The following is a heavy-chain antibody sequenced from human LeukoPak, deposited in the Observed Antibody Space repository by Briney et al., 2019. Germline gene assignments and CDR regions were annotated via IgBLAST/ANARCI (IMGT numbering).Heavy chain of an antibody. J-gene: IGHJ4*02. D-gene: IGHD3-10*01. CDR3: AKQLRITMVRGVIMKQRFDY. V-gene: IGHV3-23*01. CDR1: GFTFSDSA. CDR2: ISGDGINT. Sequence: GGSLRLSCAASGFTFSDSAMIWVRQAPGKGLEWVSGISGDGINTYYADSVKGRFTISRDNSKNTLYLQMNSLRAEDTAVYYCAKQLRITMVRGVIMKQRFDYWGQGTLVTVSS.